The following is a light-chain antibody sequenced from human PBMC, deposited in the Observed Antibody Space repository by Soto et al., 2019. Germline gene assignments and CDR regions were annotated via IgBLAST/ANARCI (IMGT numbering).Light chain of an antibody. V-gene: IGKV1-5*01. CDR2: DVS. J-gene: IGKJ1*01. CDR3: QQYNSYST. CDR1: QSISNW. Sequence: DIKLPQSPSTLSASVGDSGTITCRASQSISNWLAWYQQQPGKAPTLLIYDVSRLESGVPSRLSGSGSGTEFTLTIRSLQPDDFATYYCQQYNSYSTFGQGTKVDI.